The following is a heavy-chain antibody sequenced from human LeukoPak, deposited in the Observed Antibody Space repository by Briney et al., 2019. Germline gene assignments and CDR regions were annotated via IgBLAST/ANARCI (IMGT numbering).Heavy chain of an antibody. Sequence: GESLKISCKGSGYSFTSYWIGWVRQMPGKGLEWMGIIYPGDSDTRYSPSFRGQATISADKSISTAYLQWSSLKASDTAMYYCARATRGIAAAGYFDYWGQGTLVTVSS. D-gene: IGHD6-13*01. CDR3: ARATRGIAAAGYFDY. V-gene: IGHV5-51*01. CDR2: IYPGDSDT. CDR1: GYSFTSYW. J-gene: IGHJ4*02.